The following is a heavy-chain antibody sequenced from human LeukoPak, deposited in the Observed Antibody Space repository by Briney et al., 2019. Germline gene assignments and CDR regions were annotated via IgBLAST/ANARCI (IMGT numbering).Heavy chain of an antibody. Sequence: ASVKVSCKASGYTFTGYYMHWVRQAPGQGLEWMGWINPNSGGTNYAQKFQGRVTMTRDTSISTAYMELSRLRSDDTAVYYCARERRSGYESYYYYGMDVWGQGTTVTVSS. J-gene: IGHJ6*02. CDR2: INPNSGGT. CDR1: GYTFTGYY. D-gene: IGHD5-12*01. V-gene: IGHV1-2*02. CDR3: ARERRSGYESYYYYGMDV.